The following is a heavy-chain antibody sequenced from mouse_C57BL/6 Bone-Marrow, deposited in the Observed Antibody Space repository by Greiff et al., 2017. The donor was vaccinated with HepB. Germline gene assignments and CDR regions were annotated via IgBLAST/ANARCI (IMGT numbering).Heavy chain of an antibody. J-gene: IGHJ2*01. D-gene: IGHD1-1*01. Sequence: VQLQQSGPGLVKPSQSLSLTCSVTGYSITSGYYWNWIRQFPGNKLEWMGYISYDGSNNYNPSLKNRISITRDTSKNQFFLKLNSVTTEDTATYYCARTIYYYGSEDYWGQGTTLTVSS. CDR2: ISYDGSN. CDR3: ARTIYYYGSEDY. CDR1: GYSITSGYY. V-gene: IGHV3-6*01.